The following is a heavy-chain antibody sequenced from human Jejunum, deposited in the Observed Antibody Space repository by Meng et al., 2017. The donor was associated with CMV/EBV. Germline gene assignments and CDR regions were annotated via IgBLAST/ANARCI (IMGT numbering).Heavy chain of an antibody. D-gene: IGHD1-26*01. CDR3: AKGGATKDLDY. Sequence: CAVSGFTFGNYAMHWVRQAPGKGLEWVAFIRYDSYNKYYVDSVKGRFTISRDNSKNTVYLQMNSLRLEDTAIYYCAKGGATKDLDYWGQGTLVTVSS. V-gene: IGHV3-30*02. J-gene: IGHJ4*02. CDR2: IRYDSYNK. CDR1: GFTFGNYA.